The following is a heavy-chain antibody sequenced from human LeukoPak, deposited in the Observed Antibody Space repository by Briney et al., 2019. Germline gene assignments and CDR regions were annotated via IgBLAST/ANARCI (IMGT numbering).Heavy chain of an antibody. V-gene: IGHV4-59*11. Sequence: SETLSLTCSVSGGSINSHYWSWIRQPPGKRLEWIGYIFNTGNTNYNPSLASRVTMSVDTSRAQFFQRLSPVTAADTAIYYCASRPADTTWYGVFDYWSQGTLVTVSS. CDR2: IFNTGNT. J-gene: IGHJ4*02. D-gene: IGHD3-10*01. CDR3: ASRPADTTWYGVFDY. CDR1: GGSINSHY.